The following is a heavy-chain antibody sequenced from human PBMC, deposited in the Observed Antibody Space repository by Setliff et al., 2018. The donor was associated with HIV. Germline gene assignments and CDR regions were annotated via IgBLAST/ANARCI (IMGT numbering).Heavy chain of an antibody. V-gene: IGHV4-38-2*02. CDR3: ARAPPGIQNDAFDV. CDR1: GYSISSGFY. Sequence: TLSLTCTVSGYSISSGFYWGWIRQPPGKGLEWIGSIYHSGSTYYNPSLRSRVTISVDTSKNQFSLQLTSVTAADTAVYYCARAPPGIQNDAFDVWGQGAMVTVS. J-gene: IGHJ3*01. CDR2: IYHSGST.